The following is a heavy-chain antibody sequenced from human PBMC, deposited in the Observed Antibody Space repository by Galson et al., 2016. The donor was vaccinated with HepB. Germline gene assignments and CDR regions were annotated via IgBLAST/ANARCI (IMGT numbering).Heavy chain of an antibody. J-gene: IGHJ5*02. V-gene: IGHV4-59*01. D-gene: IGHD3-3*01. Sequence: ETLSPTCSVSGGSISSDHWSWIRQPPGKGLEWIGNIYNSGRTNYNHSLKSRVTISVDTSKNHFSLKMSSVTVADTAVYYCARDRRRFSEWGESWFDPWGQGTLVTVSS. CDR1: GGSISSDH. CDR2: IYNSGRT. CDR3: ARDRRRFSEWGESWFDP.